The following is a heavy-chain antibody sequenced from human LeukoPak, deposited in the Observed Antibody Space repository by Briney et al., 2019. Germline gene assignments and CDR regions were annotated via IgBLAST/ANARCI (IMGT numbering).Heavy chain of an antibody. V-gene: IGHV4-4*07. CDR2: IYTTGST. Sequence: PGTLSLTCTVSGGSLSTYFWTWIRQPAGKGLEWIGRIYTTGSTNYNPSLNRRVTMSVDTSKNQLSLKLSSGTAADTAVYYCARPYYYDSRIDPWGQGTLVTVSS. J-gene: IGHJ5*02. CDR1: GGSLSTYF. D-gene: IGHD3-22*01. CDR3: ARPYYYDSRIDP.